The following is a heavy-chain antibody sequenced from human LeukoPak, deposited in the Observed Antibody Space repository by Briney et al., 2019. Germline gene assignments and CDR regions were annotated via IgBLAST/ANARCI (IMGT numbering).Heavy chain of an antibody. CDR1: GFSLNTYS. D-gene: IGHD3-10*01. CDR3: ARKSASGNYPLDY. Sequence: GGSLRLSCAASGFSLNTYSMNWVRQAPGKGLEWVSVISADSATTFYADSVKGRFTISRDNAKNTVFLQMSSLRAEDTALYYCARKSASGNYPLDYWGQGTLVTVSS. V-gene: IGHV3-23*01. CDR2: ISADSATT. J-gene: IGHJ4*02.